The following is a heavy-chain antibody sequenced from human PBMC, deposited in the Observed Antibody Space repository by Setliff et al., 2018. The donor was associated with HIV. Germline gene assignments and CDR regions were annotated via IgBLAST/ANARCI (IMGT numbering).Heavy chain of an antibody. V-gene: IGHV4-61*02. CDR1: GGSISSGSYY. D-gene: IGHD3-22*01. CDR2: IYNSGST. CDR3: ARGVTMIEGGYYFDY. J-gene: IGHJ4*02. Sequence: SETLSLTCSVSGGSISSGSYYWSWIRQPAGKGLEWIGRIYNSGSTIYNPSLKSRVTLSLDTSKNQFSLKLSSVTAADTAVYYCARGVTMIEGGYYFDYRGQGTLVTVSS.